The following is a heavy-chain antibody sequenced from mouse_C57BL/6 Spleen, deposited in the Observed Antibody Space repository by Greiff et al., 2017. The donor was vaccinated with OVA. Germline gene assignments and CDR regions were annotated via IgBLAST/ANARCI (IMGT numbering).Heavy chain of an antibody. V-gene: IGHV1-64*01. J-gene: IGHJ1*03. CDR3: ARRLGPLDWYFDV. CDR2: IHPNSGST. Sequence: QVQLQQPGAELVKPGASVKLSCKASGYTFTSYWMHWVKQRPGQGLEWIGMIHPNSGSTNYNEKFKSKATLTVDKSSSTAYMQLSSLTSEDSAVYYCARRLGPLDWYFDVWGTGTTVTVSS. D-gene: IGHD4-1*01. CDR1: GYTFTSYW.